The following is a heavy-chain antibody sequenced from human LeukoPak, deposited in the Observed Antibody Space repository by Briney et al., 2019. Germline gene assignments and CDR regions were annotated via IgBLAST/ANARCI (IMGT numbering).Heavy chain of an antibody. V-gene: IGHV5-51*01. CDR2: IYPGDSDT. Sequence: GESLKISCKGSGYSFTSYWIGWVRQMPGKGLEWMGIIYPGDSDTRYSPSFQGQVTISADKSITTAYLQWGSLKASDTAMYYCARPPAVADPYYFDYWGQGTLVTVSS. CDR1: GYSFTSYW. D-gene: IGHD6-19*01. CDR3: ARPPAVADPYYFDY. J-gene: IGHJ4*02.